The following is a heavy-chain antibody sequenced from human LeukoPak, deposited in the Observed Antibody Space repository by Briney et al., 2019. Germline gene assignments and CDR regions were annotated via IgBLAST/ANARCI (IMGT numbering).Heavy chain of an antibody. D-gene: IGHD3-10*01. V-gene: IGHV5-51*01. CDR2: IYPGDSDT. CDR1: GYSSTSYW. CDR3: ARLSDYYGSGSNPDSDY. Sequence: GESLKISRKGSGYSSTSYWIGWVRQMPGKGLEWMGIIYPGDSDTRYSPSFQGQVTISADKSISTAYLQWSSLKASDTAMYYCARLSDYYGSGSNPDSDYWGQGTLVTVSS. J-gene: IGHJ4*02.